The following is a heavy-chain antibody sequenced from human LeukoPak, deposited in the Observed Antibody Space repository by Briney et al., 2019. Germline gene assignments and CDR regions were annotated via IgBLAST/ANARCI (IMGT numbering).Heavy chain of an antibody. J-gene: IGHJ5*02. CDR1: GGSITSSY. Sequence: SETLSLTCTVAGGSITSSYWGWIRQSPGKGLEWIGYIHYTGSTNYNPSLKSRVTMLIDSSKSQFSLKLSSVTAADSAVYYCPRRRDSAGENWFDPWDQGTLVTVSS. CDR3: PRRRDSAGENWFDP. V-gene: IGHV4-59*01. D-gene: IGHD7-27*01. CDR2: IHYTGST.